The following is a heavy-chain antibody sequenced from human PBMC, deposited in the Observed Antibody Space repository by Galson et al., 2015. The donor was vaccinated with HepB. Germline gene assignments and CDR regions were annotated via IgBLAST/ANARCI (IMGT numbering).Heavy chain of an antibody. CDR1: GFTFSSYS. D-gene: IGHD4-17*01. Sequence: SLRLSCAASGFTFSSYSMNWVRQAPGKGLEWVSSISSSSSYIYYADSVKGRFTISRDNAKNSLYLQMNSLRAEDTAVYYCAREQGDYPTYYFDYWGQGTLVTVSS. CDR2: ISSSSSYI. V-gene: IGHV3-21*01. J-gene: IGHJ4*02. CDR3: AREQGDYPTYYFDY.